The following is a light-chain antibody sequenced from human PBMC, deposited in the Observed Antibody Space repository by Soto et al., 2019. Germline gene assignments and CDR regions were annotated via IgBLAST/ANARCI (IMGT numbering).Light chain of an antibody. J-gene: IGKJ1*01. CDR2: AAS. Sequence: EIVMTQSQATLSVSPGERATLSCRASRNVGSKLAWYMQKPGQAPRLLIYAASRRATGIPDRFSGSGSGTDFTLTISRLEPEDFAVYYCQQYGSSPWTFGQGTKVDIK. V-gene: IGKV3-20*01. CDR3: QQYGSSPWT. CDR1: RNVGSK.